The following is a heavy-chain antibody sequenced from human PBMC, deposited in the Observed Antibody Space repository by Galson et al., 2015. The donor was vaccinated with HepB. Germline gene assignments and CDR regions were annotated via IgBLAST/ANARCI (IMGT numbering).Heavy chain of an antibody. V-gene: IGHV3-48*01. D-gene: IGHD1-26*01. J-gene: IGHJ4*02. CDR2: ISTTSDNK. CDR3: ARIALSGSYRYFDY. Sequence: SLRLSCAASGFTFSSYTMNWVRRAPGKGLEWISYISTTSDNKFSADSVKGRFIISRDNAKNSLYLQMNSLRAEDTAVYYCARIALSGSYRYFDYWGQGTLVTVSS. CDR1: GFTFSSYT.